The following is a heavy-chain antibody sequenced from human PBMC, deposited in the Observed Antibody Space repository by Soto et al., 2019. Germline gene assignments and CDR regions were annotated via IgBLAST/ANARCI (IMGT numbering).Heavy chain of an antibody. CDR1: GFTFSQDA. D-gene: IGHD6-19*01. V-gene: IGHV3-33*01. J-gene: IGHJ5*02. CDR3: ARDPSYSGWAFAT. Sequence: QVQVAESGGGVVQPGTSLRLSCAASGFTFSQDAMHWVRQAPGKGLEWVAMIWNDGSNTYYGDSVKGRFVISRDNSKNTVYLQMTSLRADDTAVYYCARDPSYSGWAFATWGQGTLVTVSS. CDR2: IWNDGSNT.